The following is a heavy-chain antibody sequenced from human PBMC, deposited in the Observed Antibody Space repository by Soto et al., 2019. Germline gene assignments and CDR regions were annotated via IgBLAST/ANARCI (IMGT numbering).Heavy chain of an antibody. CDR1: GFTFSSYA. Sequence: PGGSLRLSCAASGFTFSSYAMHWVRQAPGKGLEWVAVISYDGSNKYYADSVKGRFTISRDNSKNTLYLQMNSLRAEDTAVYYCARDLDAATITVSDYWGQGTLVTAPQ. CDR2: ISYDGSNK. J-gene: IGHJ4*02. CDR3: ARDLDAATITVSDY. D-gene: IGHD5-12*01. V-gene: IGHV3-30-3*01.